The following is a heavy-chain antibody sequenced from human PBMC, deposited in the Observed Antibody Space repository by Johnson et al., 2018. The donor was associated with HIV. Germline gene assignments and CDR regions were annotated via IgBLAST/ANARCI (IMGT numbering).Heavy chain of an antibody. CDR2: SNWNGGST. Sequence: EVQLVESGGGLVQPGGSLRLSCAASGFTFDDYGMSWVRQAPGKGLEWVSGSNWNGGSTGYGDSVKGRFTISSANSKNTLYVQMNSLRAEDTAVYYCAKSTQANILRESGPYGAFDIWGQGTKVTVSS. D-gene: IGHD3-10*01. V-gene: IGHV3-20*04. J-gene: IGHJ3*02. CDR1: GFTFDDYG. CDR3: AKSTQANILRESGPYGAFDI.